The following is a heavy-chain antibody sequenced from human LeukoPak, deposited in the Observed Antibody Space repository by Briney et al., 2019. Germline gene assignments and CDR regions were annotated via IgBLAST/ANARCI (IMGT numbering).Heavy chain of an antibody. J-gene: IGHJ4*02. CDR3: ASEDTAMDNSFDY. CDR1: GFTVSSNY. CDR2: IYSGGST. V-gene: IGHV3-53*01. D-gene: IGHD5-18*01. Sequence: GGSLRLSCAASGFTVSSNYMSWVRQAPGKGLEWVSVIYSGGSTYYADSVNGRFTISRDNSKNTLYLQMNSLRAEDTAVYYCASEDTAMDNSFDYWGQGTLVTVSS.